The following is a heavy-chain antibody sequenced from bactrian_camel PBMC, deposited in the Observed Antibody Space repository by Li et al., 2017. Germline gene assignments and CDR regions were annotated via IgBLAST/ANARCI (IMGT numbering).Heavy chain of an antibody. V-gene: IGHV3S1*01. D-gene: IGHD3*01. J-gene: IGHJ4*01. CDR1: GSVPGTFC. CDR2: INSDGAT. Sequence: VQLVESGGGSAQPGGSLTLSCISSGSVPGTFCMAWFRSPPGQGERESIATINSDGATDYSYSVKGRFTISRDNAKNTLSLQLNSLKSEDTAMYYCVPRNWGAYDCSYGSWCYKGYWGQGTQVTVS. CDR3: VPRNWGAYDCSYGSWCYKGY.